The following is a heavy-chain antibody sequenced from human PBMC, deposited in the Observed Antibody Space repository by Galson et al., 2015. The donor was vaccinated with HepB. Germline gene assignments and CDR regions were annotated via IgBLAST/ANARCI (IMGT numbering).Heavy chain of an antibody. CDR3: ARVRQWLLGDFYYYAMDV. D-gene: IGHD6-19*01. J-gene: IGHJ6*02. CDR2: VSFSGTDI. V-gene: IGHV3-21*01. CDR1: GFTFTTYS. Sequence: SLRLSCAASGFTFTTYSMNWVRQAPGKGLEWVSSVSFSGTDIYYADSVKGRFTISRDNAKDSLYLQMNSLRAEDTAVYYCARVRQWLLGDFYYYAMDVWGQGTTVTVSS.